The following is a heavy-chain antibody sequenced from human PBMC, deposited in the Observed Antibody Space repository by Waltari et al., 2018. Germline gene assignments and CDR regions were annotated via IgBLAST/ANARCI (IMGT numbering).Heavy chain of an antibody. Sequence: EVQLLESGGGLVQPGGSLRLSCAASGFTFSSYAMSWVRQAPGKGLEWVSAISGSGGSTYNADAGKGRFTISRDNSKNTLYLQMNSLRAEDTAVYYCANIVVVAATRLFDPWGQGTLVTVSS. CDR1: GFTFSSYA. CDR2: ISGSGGST. CDR3: ANIVVVAATRLFDP. D-gene: IGHD2-15*01. V-gene: IGHV3-23*01. J-gene: IGHJ5*02.